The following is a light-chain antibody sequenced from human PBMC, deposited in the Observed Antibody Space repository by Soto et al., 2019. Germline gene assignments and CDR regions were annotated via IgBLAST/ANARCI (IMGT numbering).Light chain of an antibody. Sequence: DIQMTQSPSSLSASVGDRVTITCRASQGISTWLAWYQQKPEKAPKLLIYAASTLQSGVPSRFSGSGSGTEFTLTISSLQPEDFATYYCQQLNSYPVTFGQGTRLEIK. CDR3: QQLNSYPVT. J-gene: IGKJ5*01. V-gene: IGKV1D-16*01. CDR2: AAS. CDR1: QGISTW.